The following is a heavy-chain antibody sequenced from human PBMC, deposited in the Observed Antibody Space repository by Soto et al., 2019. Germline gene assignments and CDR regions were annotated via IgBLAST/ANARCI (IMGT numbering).Heavy chain of an antibody. CDR3: AREVGYYDSSGSRHAGAYDI. D-gene: IGHD3-22*01. CDR1: GGSISSGGYS. Sequence: QLQLQESGSGLVKPSQTLSLTCAVSGGSISSGGYSWSWIRQPPGQGLEWIGYIYHRGSTYYNPSLQCRFTISVDRSKNQLSLELSSVTAADTAVNSWAREVGYYDSSGSRHAGAYDIWGQVTMVTVSS. CDR2: IYHRGST. J-gene: IGHJ3*02. V-gene: IGHV4-30-2*01.